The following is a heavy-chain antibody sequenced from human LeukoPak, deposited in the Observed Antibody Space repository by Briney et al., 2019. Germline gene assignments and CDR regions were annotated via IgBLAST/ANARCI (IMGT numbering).Heavy chain of an antibody. CDR3: ARGGWLQTKGAWYFDL. Sequence: ASVKVSCKTSGYIFTDYYMHWVRQAPGQGLEWMGWISPNSGDTSYAQKFQGRVTMTRDTSISTAYMVLSRLRSDDTAVYYCARGGWLQTKGAWYFDLWGRGTLVTVSS. CDR2: ISPNSGDT. J-gene: IGHJ2*01. D-gene: IGHD5-24*01. V-gene: IGHV1-2*02. CDR1: GYIFTDYY.